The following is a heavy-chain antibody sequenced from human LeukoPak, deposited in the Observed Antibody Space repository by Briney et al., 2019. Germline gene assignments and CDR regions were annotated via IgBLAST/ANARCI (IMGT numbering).Heavy chain of an antibody. Sequence: PGGSLRLSCAASGFTFSIYWMSWARQAPGKGLEWVANIKQDGSEKYYADSVKGRFTISRDNAKSSLYLQMNSLRAEDTALYYCARDNSRLRAYYFDYWGQGTLVTVSS. CDR1: GFTFSIYW. CDR2: IKQDGSEK. J-gene: IGHJ4*02. CDR3: ARDNSRLRAYYFDY. D-gene: IGHD4-17*01. V-gene: IGHV3-7*03.